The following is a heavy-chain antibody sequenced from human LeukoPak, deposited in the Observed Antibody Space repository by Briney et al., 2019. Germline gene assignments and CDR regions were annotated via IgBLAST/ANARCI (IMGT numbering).Heavy chain of an antibody. CDR1: GFTISSYW. CDR2: ISGSGGRT. D-gene: IGHD2-15*01. CDR3: AKGHIDSGGCYYFDY. V-gene: IGHV3-23*01. J-gene: IGHJ4*02. Sequence: GGSLRLSCAASGFTISSYWMSWVRRAPGKGLECVSTISGSGGRTFYADSVKGRFTISRDNSKNTVYLQMSSLRDEDTAVYYCAKGHIDSGGCYYFDYWGQGTLVTVSS.